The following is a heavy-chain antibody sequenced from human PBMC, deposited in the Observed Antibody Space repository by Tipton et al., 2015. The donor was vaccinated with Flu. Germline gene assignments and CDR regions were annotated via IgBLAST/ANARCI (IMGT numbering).Heavy chain of an antibody. D-gene: IGHD3-16*01. CDR2: VYTTGTT. V-gene: IGHV4-4*07. J-gene: IGHJ3*02. CDR1: GGSISSYH. Sequence: TLSLTCTVSGGSISSYHWSWVRQPAGKGLEWIGRVYTTGTTNYSPSLKSRVTMSVDTSQNRISLKLNSVTAADTALYYCAGGRNAFEIWGQGTMVTVSP. CDR3: AGGRNAFEI.